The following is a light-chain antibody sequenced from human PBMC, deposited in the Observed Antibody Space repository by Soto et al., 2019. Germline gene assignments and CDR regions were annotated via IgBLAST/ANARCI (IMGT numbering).Light chain of an antibody. J-gene: IGLJ1*01. V-gene: IGLV2-23*01. Sequence: QSVLTQPASVSGSPGQSITISCTGTSSDVGSYNLVSWYQQHPGKAPKLMIYEGSKRPSGVSNRFSGPKSGNTASLTISGLQAEDEADYYCCSYAGNYVFGTGTKVTVL. CDR1: SSDVGSYNL. CDR2: EGS. CDR3: CSYAGNYV.